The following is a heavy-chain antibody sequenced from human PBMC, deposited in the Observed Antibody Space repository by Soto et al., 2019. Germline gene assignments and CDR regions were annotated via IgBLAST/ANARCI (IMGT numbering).Heavy chain of an antibody. V-gene: IGHV3-23*01. J-gene: IGHJ4*02. CDR3: AKGLYSSGWYGFDY. CDR2: ISGSGGST. Sequence: GGSLRLSCAASGFTFSSYAMSWVRQAPGKGLEWVSAISGSGGSTYYADSVKGRFTISRDNSKNTLYLQMNSLRAEGTAVYYCAKGLYSSGWYGFDYWGQGTLVTVSS. CDR1: GFTFSSYA. D-gene: IGHD6-19*01.